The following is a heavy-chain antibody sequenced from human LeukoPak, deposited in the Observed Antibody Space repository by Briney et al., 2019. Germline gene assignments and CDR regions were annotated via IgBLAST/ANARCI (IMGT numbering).Heavy chain of an antibody. CDR1: GFNFTNYW. CDR3: ARQSIVAIDY. Sequence: GESLKISCKGSGFNFTNYWIGWVRQMPGKGLEWMGIIYPGDSDTRYSPSFQGQVAISADKSISTAYLQWSSLKASDTAMYYCARQSIVAIDYWGQGTLVTVS. D-gene: IGHD6-6*01. V-gene: IGHV5-51*01. J-gene: IGHJ4*02. CDR2: IYPGDSDT.